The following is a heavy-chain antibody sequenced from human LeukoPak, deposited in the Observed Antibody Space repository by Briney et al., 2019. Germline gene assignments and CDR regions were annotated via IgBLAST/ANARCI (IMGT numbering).Heavy chain of an antibody. CDR2: INPNSGGT. CDR1: GYTFTAYS. Sequence: AAVKVSCKASGYTFTAYSMLWVRQAPGQGLQWMGWINPNSGGTNYAQKFQGRVTMTRDTSINTAYMELSRLRSDDTAVYYCARGGFPFYYYYVDVWGKGTTVTISS. V-gene: IGHV1-2*02. J-gene: IGHJ6*03. CDR3: ARGGFPFYYYYVDV.